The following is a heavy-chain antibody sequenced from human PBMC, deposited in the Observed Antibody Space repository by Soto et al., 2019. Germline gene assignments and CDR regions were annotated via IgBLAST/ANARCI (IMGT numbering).Heavy chain of an antibody. Sequence: VQLVESGGGVVXPGRSLRLSCAASGFTFSDYAMHWVRQAPGKGLEWVAVVSHDGRNTHYADSVKGRFTISRDSSKNPVSREMTSLGAGDKVGEYLGTGGRQWLVPSDFNYWGQGALVTVSS. CDR1: GFTFSDYA. CDR2: VSHDGRNT. CDR3: GTGGRQWLVPSDFNY. V-gene: IGHV3-30*03. D-gene: IGHD6-19*01. J-gene: IGHJ4*02.